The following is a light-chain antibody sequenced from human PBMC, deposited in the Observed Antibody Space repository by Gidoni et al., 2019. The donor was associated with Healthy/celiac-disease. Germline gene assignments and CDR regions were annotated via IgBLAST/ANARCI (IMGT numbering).Light chain of an antibody. CDR2: DAS. Sequence: DIQMTQSPSSLSASVGDRVTITCQASKDISNYLNWYQQKPGKAPKLLIYDASNLETGVPSRFSGSGSGTDFTFTISSLQPEDIATYYCQQYVNLLLFGGGTKVEIK. V-gene: IGKV1-33*01. CDR3: QQYVNLLL. J-gene: IGKJ4*01. CDR1: KDISNY.